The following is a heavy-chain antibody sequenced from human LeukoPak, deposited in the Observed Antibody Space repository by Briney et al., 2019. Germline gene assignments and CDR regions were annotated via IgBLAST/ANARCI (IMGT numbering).Heavy chain of an antibody. D-gene: IGHD3-3*01. J-gene: IGHJ6*03. V-gene: IGHV4-34*01. CDR3: ARGRPALRFLEWSEYYYYMDV. Sequence: ETLSLTCAVYGGSFSGYYWSWIRQPPGKGLEWIGEINHSGSTKYNPSLKSRVTISVDTSKNQFSLKLSSVTAADTAVYYCARGRPALRFLEWSEYYYYMDVWGKGTTVTVSS. CDR2: INHSGST. CDR1: GGSFSGYY.